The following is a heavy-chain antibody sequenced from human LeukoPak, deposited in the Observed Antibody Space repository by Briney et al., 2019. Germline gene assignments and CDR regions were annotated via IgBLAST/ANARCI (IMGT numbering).Heavy chain of an antibody. CDR1: GGSISSYY. CDR2: IYYSGST. V-gene: IGHV4-59*08. Sequence: PSETLSLTCTVSGGSISSYYWSWIWQPPGKGLEWIGYIYYSGSTNYNPSLKSRVTISVDTSKNQFSLKVSSVTAADTAVYYCASNYYGSGSLDYWGQGNLVTVSS. D-gene: IGHD3-10*01. J-gene: IGHJ4*02. CDR3: ASNYYGSGSLDY.